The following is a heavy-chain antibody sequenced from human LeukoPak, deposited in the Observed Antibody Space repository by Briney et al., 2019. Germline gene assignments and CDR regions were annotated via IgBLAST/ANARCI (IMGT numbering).Heavy chain of an antibody. Sequence: GGSLRLSCAVSGFTFSSYDMSWVRQAPGKVLEWVSGISGSGGSTYYADSVKGRFTISRDNAKNSLYLQMNSLRAEDTAVYYCTRDDPRVGSTETDWGQGTLVTVSS. V-gene: IGHV3-23*01. J-gene: IGHJ4*02. CDR3: TRDDPRVGSTETD. CDR1: GFTFSSYD. D-gene: IGHD1-26*01. CDR2: ISGSGGST.